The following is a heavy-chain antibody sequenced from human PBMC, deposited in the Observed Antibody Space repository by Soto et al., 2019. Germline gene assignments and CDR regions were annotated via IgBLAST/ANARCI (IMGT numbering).Heavy chain of an antibody. J-gene: IGHJ3*02. CDR2: IYYSGST. V-gene: IGHV4-31*03. CDR1: GGSISSGGYY. D-gene: IGHD3-3*01. Sequence: QVQLQESGPGLMKPSQTLSLTCTVSGGSISSGGYYWSWIRQHPGKGLEWIGYIYYSGSTYYNPSLKSRVTISVDTSKNQFSLKLSSVTAADTAVYYCARRGGDFWSGYYSRSKAFDIWGQGTMVTVSS. CDR3: ARRGGDFWSGYYSRSKAFDI.